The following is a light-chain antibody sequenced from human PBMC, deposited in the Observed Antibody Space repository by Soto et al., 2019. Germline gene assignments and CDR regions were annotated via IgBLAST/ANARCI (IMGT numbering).Light chain of an antibody. J-gene: IGLJ1*01. CDR3: SSHAGAKRV. Sequence: QAVVTQPPSASGSPGQSVTISCTGTSSDVGGYNYVSWYQQHPGKAPKLMIYEVSKRPSGVPDRFSASKSGNTASLTVSGLQAEDEADYYCSSHAGAKRVFGTGTKLTVL. CDR1: SSDVGGYNY. CDR2: EVS. V-gene: IGLV2-8*01.